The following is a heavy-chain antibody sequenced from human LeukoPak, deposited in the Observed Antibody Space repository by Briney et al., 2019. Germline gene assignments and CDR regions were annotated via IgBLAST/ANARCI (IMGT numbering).Heavy chain of an antibody. V-gene: IGHV4-59*01. CDR1: GGSISSYY. D-gene: IGHD3-22*01. CDR2: IYYSWST. J-gene: IGHJ4*02. Sequence: SETLSLTCTVSGGSISSYYWSWIRQPPGKGLEWIGYIYYSWSTNYNPSLQSRVTISVDTSKNQFSLKLSSVTAADTAVYYCASGADSSGYAHFDYWGQETLVTVSS. CDR3: ASGADSSGYAHFDY.